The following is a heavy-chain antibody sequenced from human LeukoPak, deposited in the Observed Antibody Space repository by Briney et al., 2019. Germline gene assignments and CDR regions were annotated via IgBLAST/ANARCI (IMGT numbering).Heavy chain of an antibody. J-gene: IGHJ3*02. Sequence: GGSLRLSCSASGFTFSTFPMHWVSQAPGKGLEYFSAISRNGDTTYYADSVKGRFTISRDNSKNTLYLQMSSLRPEDTAVYYCVKALTDDAFDIWGPGTMVTVSS. CDR2: ISRNGDTT. CDR1: GFTFSTFP. CDR3: VKALTDDAFDI. V-gene: IGHV3-64D*06.